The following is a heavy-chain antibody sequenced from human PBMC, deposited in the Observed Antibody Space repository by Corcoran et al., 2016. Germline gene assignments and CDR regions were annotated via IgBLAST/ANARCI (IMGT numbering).Heavy chain of an antibody. D-gene: IGHD6-6*01. J-gene: IGHJ6*02. Sequence: QVQLVQSGAEVKKPGSSLKVSCKASGGTFSSYAITWVRQAPGQGLEWMGGIIPIFGTANYAQKFQGRVTITADESTSTAYMELSSLRSEDTAVYYCASRPVYYYAMDVWGQGTTVTVSS. V-gene: IGHV1-69*01. CDR2: IIPIFGTA. CDR1: GGTFSSYA. CDR3: ASRPVYYYAMDV.